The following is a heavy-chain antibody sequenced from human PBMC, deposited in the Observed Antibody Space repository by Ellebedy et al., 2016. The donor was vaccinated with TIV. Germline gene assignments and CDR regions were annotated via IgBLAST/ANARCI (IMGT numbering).Heavy chain of an antibody. CDR1: GFTFSSYE. J-gene: IGHJ1*01. Sequence: GESLKISCAASGFTFSSYEMNWVRQAPGKGLEWVSYISSSGSTIYYADSVKGRFTISRDNAKNSLYLQMNSLRAEDTAVYYCARDLAPMGYDSSGQTPIFQHWGQGTLVTVSS. D-gene: IGHD3-22*01. CDR2: ISSSGSTI. CDR3: ARDLAPMGYDSSGQTPIFQH. V-gene: IGHV3-48*03.